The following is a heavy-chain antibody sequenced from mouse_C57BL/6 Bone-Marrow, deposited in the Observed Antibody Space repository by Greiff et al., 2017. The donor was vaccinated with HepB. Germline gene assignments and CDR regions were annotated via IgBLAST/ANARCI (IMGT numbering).Heavy chain of an antibody. V-gene: IGHV1-9*01. CDR2: ILPGSGRT. Sequence: QVQLQQSGAELMKPGASVKLSCKASGYTFTGYWIEWVKQRPGHGLEWIGEILPGSGRTNYTEKFKGKATFTEDTSSNTAYMQLSSLTTEDSAIYYCARWARPAGFAYWGQGTLVTVSA. CDR1: GYTFTGYW. CDR3: ARWARPAGFAY. J-gene: IGHJ3*01.